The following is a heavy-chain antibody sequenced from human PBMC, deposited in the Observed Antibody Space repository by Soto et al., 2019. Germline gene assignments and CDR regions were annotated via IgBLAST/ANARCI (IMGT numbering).Heavy chain of an antibody. CDR1: GGSISSGDYY. Sequence: SETLSLTCTVSGGSISSGDYYWSWIRQPPGKGLEWIGYIYYSGSTYYNPSLKSRVTISVDTSKNQFSLKLSSVTAADTAVYYCARADPHSSGHIGSMDVWGQGTTVTVYS. CDR3: ARADPHSSGHIGSMDV. D-gene: IGHD3-22*01. J-gene: IGHJ6*02. CDR2: IYYSGST. V-gene: IGHV4-30-4*01.